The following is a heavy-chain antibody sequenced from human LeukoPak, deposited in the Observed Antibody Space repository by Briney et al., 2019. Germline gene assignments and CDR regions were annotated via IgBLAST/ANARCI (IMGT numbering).Heavy chain of an antibody. J-gene: IGHJ4*02. CDR1: GFTDSSNY. D-gene: IGHD3-9*01. CDR2: ISGSGGST. V-gene: IGHV3-23*01. CDR3: AKDGTDILTGDDY. Sequence: GGSLRLSCAASGFTDSSNYMSWVRQAPGKGLEWVSVISGSGGSTYYADSVKGRFTISRDNSKTTLYLQMNSLRAEDTAVYYCAKDGTDILTGDDYWGQGTLVTVSS.